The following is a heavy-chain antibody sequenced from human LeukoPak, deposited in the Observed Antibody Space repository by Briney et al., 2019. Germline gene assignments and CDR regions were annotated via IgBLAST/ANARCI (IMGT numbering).Heavy chain of an antibody. J-gene: IGHJ4*02. CDR3: ARHFAGYQWPYYFDY. Sequence: SETLSLTCTVSGGSISSSSCYWGWIRQPPGKGLEWIGSIYYSGSTYYNPSLKSRVTISVDTSKNQFSLKLSSVTAADTAVYYCARHFAGYQWPYYFDYWGQGTLVTVSS. CDR2: IYYSGST. CDR1: GGSISSSSCY. V-gene: IGHV4-39*01. D-gene: IGHD6-19*01.